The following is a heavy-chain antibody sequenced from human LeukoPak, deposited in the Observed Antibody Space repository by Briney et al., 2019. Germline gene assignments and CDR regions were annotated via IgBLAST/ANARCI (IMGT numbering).Heavy chain of an antibody. V-gene: IGHV3-23*01. CDR1: GFAFRNYG. D-gene: IGHD5-24*01. CDR2: VNAKGDVT. J-gene: IGHJ4*02. Sequence: GGSLRLSCSASGFAFRNYGRAWVRQAPGKGLDFVSAVNAKGDVTFYADSVKGRFTMSRDNSKNTLYLQMNSLRAEDTAVYYCAKEKGDGLPFDYWGQGTLITVSS. CDR3: AKEKGDGLPFDY.